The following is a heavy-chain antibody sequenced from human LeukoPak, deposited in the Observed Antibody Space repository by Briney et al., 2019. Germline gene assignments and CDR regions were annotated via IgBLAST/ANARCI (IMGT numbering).Heavy chain of an antibody. J-gene: IGHJ4*02. CDR1: GFTVSSNY. Sequence: GGSLRLSCAASGFTVSSNYMSWVRQAPGKGLEWVSVIYSGGSTYYADSVKGRFTISRDNSKNTLYLQMNSLRAEDTAVYYCARDGEYYGSGSYFVYWGQGTLVTVSS. D-gene: IGHD3-10*01. CDR2: IYSGGST. V-gene: IGHV3-66*01. CDR3: ARDGEYYGSGSYFVY.